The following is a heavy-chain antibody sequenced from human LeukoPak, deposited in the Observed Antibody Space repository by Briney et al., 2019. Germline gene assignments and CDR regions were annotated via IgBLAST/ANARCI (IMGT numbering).Heavy chain of an antibody. CDR3: ARLYSGYDSYFDY. J-gene: IGHJ4*02. Sequence: GESLKISCKGSGYSFTGYWIGCVRQMPGKGLEWMGIIYPGDSDTRYSPSFQGQVTISADKTISTAYLQWSTLKASDTGMYYCARLYSGYDSYFDYWGQGTLVTVSS. CDR1: GYSFTGYW. CDR2: IYPGDSDT. D-gene: IGHD5-12*01. V-gene: IGHV5-51*01.